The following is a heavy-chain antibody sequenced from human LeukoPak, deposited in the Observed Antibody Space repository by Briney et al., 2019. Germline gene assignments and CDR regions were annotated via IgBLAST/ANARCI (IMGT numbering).Heavy chain of an antibody. Sequence: SVKVSCKASGDTFKSYGIGWVRQAPGQGLEWMGGIIPIFGTTKYAQKFQGRVTITADESTSTLYMEMSSLRYEDTAMYYCAREGLVLTSEWYLDIWGRGTQVTVSS. D-gene: IGHD5-12*01. CDR2: IIPIFGTT. CDR3: AREGLVLTSEWYLDI. V-gene: IGHV1-69*13. J-gene: IGHJ2*01. CDR1: GDTFKSYG.